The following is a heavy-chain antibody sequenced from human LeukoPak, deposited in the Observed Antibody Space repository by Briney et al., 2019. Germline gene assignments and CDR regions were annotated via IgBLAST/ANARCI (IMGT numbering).Heavy chain of an antibody. CDR3: AKSFFPRDCSSTSCYLNSDY. CDR2: ISYDGSNK. CDR1: GFTFSSYG. V-gene: IGHV3-30*18. D-gene: IGHD2-2*01. J-gene: IGHJ4*02. Sequence: PGRSLRLSCAASGFTFSSYGMHWVRQAPGKGLEWVAVISYDGSNKYYADSVKGRFNISRDNSKNTLYLQMNSLRAEDTAVHYCAKSFFPRDCSSTSCYLNSDYWGQGTLVTVSS.